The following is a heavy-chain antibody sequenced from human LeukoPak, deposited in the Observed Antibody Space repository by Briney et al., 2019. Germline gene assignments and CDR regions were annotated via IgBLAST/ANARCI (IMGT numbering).Heavy chain of an antibody. CDR2: ISGSGGST. D-gene: IGHD3-10*01. Sequence: QPGGSLRLSCAASGFTFSDYYMSWIRQAPGKGLEWVSSISGSGGSTYYADSVKGRFTISRDKSKNTLYLQMNSLRAEDTAVYYCAKEGGIWFGELGHLDYWGQGTLVTVSS. J-gene: IGHJ4*02. CDR1: GFTFSDYY. CDR3: AKEGGIWFGELGHLDY. V-gene: IGHV3-23*01.